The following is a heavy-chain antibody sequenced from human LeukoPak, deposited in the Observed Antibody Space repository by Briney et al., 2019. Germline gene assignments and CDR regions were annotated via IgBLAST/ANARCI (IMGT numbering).Heavy chain of an antibody. D-gene: IGHD3-3*01. J-gene: IGHJ6*03. CDR2: ISSSSSYI. CDR1: GFTFSSYS. Sequence: GGSLRLSCAASGFTFSSYSMNWVRQAPGKGLEWVSSISSSSSYIYYADSVKGRFTISRDNAKNSLYLQMNSLRAEDTAVYYCARGSYYDFWSGYLYYYYYMDVWGKGTTVTVSS. CDR3: ARGSYYDFWSGYLYYYYYMDV. V-gene: IGHV3-21*01.